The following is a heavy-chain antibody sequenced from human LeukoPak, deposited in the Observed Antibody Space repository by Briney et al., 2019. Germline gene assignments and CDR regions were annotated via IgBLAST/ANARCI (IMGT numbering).Heavy chain of an antibody. V-gene: IGHV1-69*01. CDR1: GGTFSSYA. Sequence: SVKVSCKASGGTFSSYAISWVRQAPGQGLEWMGGIIPIFGTANYAQKFQGRVTITADESTSTAYMELSRLRSDDTAVYYCARDLIGGGDYYDSSGYLFDYWGQGTLVTVSS. CDR2: IIPIFGTA. D-gene: IGHD3-22*01. CDR3: ARDLIGGGDYYDSSGYLFDY. J-gene: IGHJ4*02.